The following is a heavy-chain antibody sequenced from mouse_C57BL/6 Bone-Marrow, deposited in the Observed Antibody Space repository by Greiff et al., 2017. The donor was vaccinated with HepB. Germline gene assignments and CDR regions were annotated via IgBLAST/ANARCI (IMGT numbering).Heavy chain of an antibody. D-gene: IGHD1-1*01. CDR1: GYTFTSYW. CDR2: IYPGSGST. V-gene: IGHV1-55*01. Sequence: QVHVKQSGAELVKPGASVKMSCKASGYTFTSYWITWVKQRPGQGLEWIGDIYPGSGSTNYNEKFKSKATLTVDTSSSTAYMQLSSLTSEDSAVYYCARETVVAKGFAYWGQGTLVTVSA. J-gene: IGHJ3*01. CDR3: ARETVVAKGFAY.